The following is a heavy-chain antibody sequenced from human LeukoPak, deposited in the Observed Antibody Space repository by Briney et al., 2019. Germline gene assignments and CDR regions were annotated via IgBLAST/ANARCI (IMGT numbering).Heavy chain of an antibody. D-gene: IGHD4-17*01. Sequence: GGSLRLSCAASGFSVSSNYMSWVRQAPGKGLEWVSVIYNGGRTYYADSVKGRFTISRDSSKNTLYLQMTSLRGEDTAVYYCATRDDYGAYEAYWGQGTLVTVSS. CDR2: IYNGGRT. V-gene: IGHV3-53*01. CDR3: ATRDDYGAYEAY. J-gene: IGHJ4*02. CDR1: GFSVSSNY.